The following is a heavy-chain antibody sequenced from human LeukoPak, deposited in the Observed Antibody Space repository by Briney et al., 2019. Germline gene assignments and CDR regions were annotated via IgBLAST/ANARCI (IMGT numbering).Heavy chain of an antibody. CDR3: ENVSEY. Sequence: GGSLRLSCAASGFTFNYFWMHWVRQVPGKGLVWVSGINNDGTATYYADSVKGRFTISRDNAKNTVYLQMNGLRAEDTTVYYCENVSEYWGQGTLVTVSS. V-gene: IGHV3-74*01. CDR2: INNDGTAT. CDR1: GFTFNYFW. J-gene: IGHJ4*02.